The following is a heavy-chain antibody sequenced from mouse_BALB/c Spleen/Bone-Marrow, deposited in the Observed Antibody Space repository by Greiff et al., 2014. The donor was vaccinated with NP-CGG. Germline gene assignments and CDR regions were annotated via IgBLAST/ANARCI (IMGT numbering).Heavy chain of an antibody. D-gene: IGHD1-1*01. CDR1: GFSLTSYG. J-gene: IGHJ4*01. Sequence: VQRVESGPGLVAPSQSLSITCTVSGFSLTSYGVHWVRQPPGKVLEWLGVIWAGGSTNYNSALMSRLSISKDNSKSQVFLKMISLQTDDTAMYYCARGSYYEGAMDYWGQGTSVTVSS. V-gene: IGHV2-9*02. CDR2: IWAGGST. CDR3: ARGSYYEGAMDY.